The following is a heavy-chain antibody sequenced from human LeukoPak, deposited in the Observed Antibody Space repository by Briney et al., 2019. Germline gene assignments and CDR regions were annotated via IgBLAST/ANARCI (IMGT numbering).Heavy chain of an antibody. Sequence: QPGGSLRLSCAASGFSFSSYNMNWVRQAPGKGLEWISYISSTRPTIYYADSVKGRFTISRDDAKSSLYLQMNSLRVEDTAVYYCARGSIAAAGTEADAFDIWGQGTMVTVSS. V-gene: IGHV3-48*01. CDR3: ARGSIAAAGTEADAFDI. J-gene: IGHJ3*02. CDR1: GFSFSSYN. CDR2: ISSTRPTI. D-gene: IGHD6-13*01.